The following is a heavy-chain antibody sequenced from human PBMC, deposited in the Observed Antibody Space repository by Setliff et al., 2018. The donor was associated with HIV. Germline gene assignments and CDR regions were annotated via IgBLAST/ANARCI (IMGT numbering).Heavy chain of an antibody. Sequence: SETLSLTCTVSGGSISSSSYYWGWIRQPPGKGLEWIGSMYYSGSTYYNPSLKSRVTISVDKSKNQFSLKLSSVTAADTAVYYCARGGDGYNPGGGTFDHWGQGTLVTVSS. J-gene: IGHJ4*02. CDR1: GGSISSSSYY. CDR3: ARGGDGYNPGGGTFDH. CDR2: MYYSGST. D-gene: IGHD1-1*01. V-gene: IGHV4-39*07.